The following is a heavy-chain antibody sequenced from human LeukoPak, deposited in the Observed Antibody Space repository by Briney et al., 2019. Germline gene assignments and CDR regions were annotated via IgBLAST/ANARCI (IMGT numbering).Heavy chain of an antibody. Sequence: GASVKVSCKASGGTFSSYAISWVRQAPGQGLEWMGGIIPIFGTANYAQKFQGRVTITADESTSTAYMELSSLRSEDTAVYYCARKLRDYYDSSGYYGFVLASFNDAFDIWGQGTMVTVSS. D-gene: IGHD3-22*01. CDR1: GGTFSSYA. V-gene: IGHV1-69*13. CDR2: IIPIFGTA. J-gene: IGHJ3*02. CDR3: ARKLRDYYDSSGYYGFVLASFNDAFDI.